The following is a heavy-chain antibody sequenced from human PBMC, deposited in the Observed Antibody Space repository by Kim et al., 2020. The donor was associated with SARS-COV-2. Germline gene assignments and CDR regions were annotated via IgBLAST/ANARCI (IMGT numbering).Heavy chain of an antibody. CDR2: ST. CDR3: ARGNYHGMDV. V-gene: IGHV3-74*01. J-gene: IGHJ6*02. Sequence: STFSQDSVKGGFTISRDNAKNTLYLQMNSLRAEYTAVYYCARGNYHGMDVWGQGTTVTVSS.